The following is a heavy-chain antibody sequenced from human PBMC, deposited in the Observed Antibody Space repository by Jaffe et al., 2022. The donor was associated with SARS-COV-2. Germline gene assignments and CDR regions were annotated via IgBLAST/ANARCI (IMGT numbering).Heavy chain of an antibody. CDR3: ARAGYNWNDGGVPYYYYGMDV. V-gene: IGHV3-13*01. D-gene: IGHD1-1*01. J-gene: IGHJ6*02. CDR2: IGTAGDT. Sequence: EVQLVESGGGLVQPGGSLRLSCAASGFTFSSYDMHWVRQATGKGLEWVSAIGTAGDTYYPGSVKGRFTISRENAKNSLYLQMNSLRAGDTAVYYCARAGYNWNDGGVPYYYYGMDVWGQGTTVTVSS. CDR1: GFTFSSYD.